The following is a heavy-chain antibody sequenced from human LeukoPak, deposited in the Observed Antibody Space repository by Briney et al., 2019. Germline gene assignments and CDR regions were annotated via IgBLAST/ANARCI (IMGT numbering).Heavy chain of an antibody. J-gene: IGHJ4*02. D-gene: IGHD3-3*01. Sequence: GGSLRLSXAASGFTFSSYSMNWVRQAPGKGLEWVSYISSCSSTIYYAESLQGRFTISRDNAKNSLYLQMNSLRAEDTAVYYCARDDYDLWSGYPVGISVDYWGQGALVTVSS. V-gene: IGHV3-48*01. CDR3: ARDDYDLWSGYPVGISVDY. CDR2: ISSCSSTI. CDR1: GFTFSSYS.